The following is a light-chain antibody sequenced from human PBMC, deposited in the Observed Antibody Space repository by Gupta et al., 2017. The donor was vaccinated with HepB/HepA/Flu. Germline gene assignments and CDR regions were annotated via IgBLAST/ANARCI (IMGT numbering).Light chain of an antibody. Sequence: QFVLTPSPSVSAAPGQKVSISCTGSSANFRNSFVSWYQQVPGTAPKLLIYENDNRPSGIPDRFSGSKSGTSATLDITGLQTGDEADYYCGTEDGSLALYVFGPGTRVIVL. CDR3: GTEDGSLALYV. J-gene: IGLJ1*01. CDR2: END. CDR1: SANFRNSF. V-gene: IGLV1-51*01.